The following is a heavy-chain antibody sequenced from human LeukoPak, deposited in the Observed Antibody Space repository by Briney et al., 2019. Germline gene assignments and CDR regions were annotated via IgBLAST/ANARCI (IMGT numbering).Heavy chain of an antibody. V-gene: IGHV1-8*03. CDR1: GYTFTSYD. CDR3: ARGLRYSSGRSLDYYMDV. Sequence: ASVKVSCKASGYTFTSYDINWVRQATGQGLEWMGWMYPNSGNTGYAQKFQGRVTITRNTSISTAYMELSSLRSEDTAVYYCARGLRYSSGRSLDYYMDVWGKGTTVTISS. CDR2: MYPNSGNT. J-gene: IGHJ6*03. D-gene: IGHD6-19*01.